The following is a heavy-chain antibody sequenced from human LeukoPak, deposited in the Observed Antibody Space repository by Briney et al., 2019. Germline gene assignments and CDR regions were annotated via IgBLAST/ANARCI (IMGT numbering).Heavy chain of an antibody. Sequence: ASVKVSCKGSGNTLSNHAFSWVRQAPGQGLEWMGRINPNSGGTNYAQKFQGRVTMTRDTSISTAYMELSRLRSDDTAVYYCASSLMVYDHDAFDIWGQGTMVTVSS. J-gene: IGHJ3*02. CDR2: INPNSGGT. D-gene: IGHD2-8*01. V-gene: IGHV1-2*06. CDR1: GNTLSNHA. CDR3: ASSLMVYDHDAFDI.